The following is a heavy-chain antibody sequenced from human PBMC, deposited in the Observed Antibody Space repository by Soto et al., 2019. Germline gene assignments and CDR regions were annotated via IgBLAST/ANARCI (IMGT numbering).Heavy chain of an antibody. Sequence: QVQLQESGPGLVKPSQTLSLTCTVSGGSISSGDYYWSWLRQPPGKGLEWIGYIYYSGSTYYNPSLKSLVTISVDTSKTQFSLKLSSVTAADTAVYYCAREATIAARLDSWGQGTLVTVSS. J-gene: IGHJ4*02. D-gene: IGHD6-6*01. V-gene: IGHV4-30-4*01. CDR1: GGSISSGDYY. CDR2: IYYSGST. CDR3: AREATIAARLDS.